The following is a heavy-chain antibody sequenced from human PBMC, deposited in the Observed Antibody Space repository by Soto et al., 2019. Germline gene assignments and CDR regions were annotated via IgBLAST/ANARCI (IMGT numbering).Heavy chain of an antibody. CDR3: ARRVSNMGYHWNPLYSHWFDP. D-gene: IGHD1-20*01. Sequence: PSETLSLTCTVSGGSISDNDYYWNWIRQPPGKGLEWIGTISHTGTAYYNPSLESRVAISVGTSENQFSLKLSSVTATDTAVYYCARRVSNMGYHWNPLYSHWFDPWGQGTLVTVSS. J-gene: IGHJ5*02. V-gene: IGHV4-39*01. CDR2: ISHTGTA. CDR1: GGSISDNDYY.